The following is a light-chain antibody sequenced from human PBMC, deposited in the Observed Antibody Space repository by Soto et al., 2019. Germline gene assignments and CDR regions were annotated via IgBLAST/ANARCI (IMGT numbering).Light chain of an antibody. Sequence: DIQMTQSPSTLSASVGDRVTITCRASQSVSRWVAWYQQRQGKAPKLLIYDASNLESGVPSRFSGSGSGTEFTLTISSLQPDDFATYYCQQYISYSGTFGGGTKVEIK. CDR2: DAS. V-gene: IGKV1-5*01. CDR1: QSVSRW. CDR3: QQYISYSGT. J-gene: IGKJ4*01.